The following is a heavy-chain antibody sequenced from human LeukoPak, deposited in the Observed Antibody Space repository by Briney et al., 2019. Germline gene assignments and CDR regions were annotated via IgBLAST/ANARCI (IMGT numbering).Heavy chain of an antibody. V-gene: IGHV4-61*02. CDR1: GGSISSGSYY. Sequence: SQTLSLTCTVSGGSISSGSYYWSWIRQPAGKGLEWIGRIYTSGSTNYNPSLKSRATISVDTSKKQFSLKLSSVTAADTAVYYCARERTSPIAATDYWGQGTLVTVSS. D-gene: IGHD6-25*01. J-gene: IGHJ4*02. CDR3: ARERTSPIAATDY. CDR2: IYTSGST.